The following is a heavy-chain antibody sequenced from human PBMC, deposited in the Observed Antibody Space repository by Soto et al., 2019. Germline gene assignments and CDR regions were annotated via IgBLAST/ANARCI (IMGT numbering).Heavy chain of an antibody. CDR2: IYYTGYT. J-gene: IGHJ2*01. CDR1: GGPISSSSYY. V-gene: IGHV4-39*01. D-gene: IGHD5-18*01. CDR3: AGSAIATHWFFDL. Sequence: SETLSLSCTVSGGPISSSSYYWGWIRQAPGKGLEWLATIYYTGYTYHNPSLKSHVTISVDTSKNQFSLKLTSVTAADTALYYCAGSAIATHWFFDLWGRGTLVIVSS.